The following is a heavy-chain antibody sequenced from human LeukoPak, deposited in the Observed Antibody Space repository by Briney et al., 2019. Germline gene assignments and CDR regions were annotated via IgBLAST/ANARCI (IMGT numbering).Heavy chain of an antibody. CDR3: ARDPSTLIVGALFDY. J-gene: IGHJ4*02. CDR2: ISYDGGNK. Sequence: PGRSLRLSCAASGFTFSSYAMHWVRQAPGKGLEWVADISYDGGNKYYADSVKGRFTISRDNSKNTLYLQMNSLRAEDTAVYYCARDPSTLIVGALFDYWGQGTLVTVSS. V-gene: IGHV3-30-3*01. D-gene: IGHD1-26*01. CDR1: GFTFSSYA.